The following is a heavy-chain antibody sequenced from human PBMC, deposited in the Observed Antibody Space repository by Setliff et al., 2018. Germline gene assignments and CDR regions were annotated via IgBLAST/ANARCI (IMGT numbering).Heavy chain of an antibody. V-gene: IGHV4-59*03. CDR2: VYYTGDT. CDR3: AGSQGSGGYYSNSPYYFHY. J-gene: IGHJ4*02. D-gene: IGHD3-10*01. CDR1: GGSISSYY. Sequence: KPSETLSLTCTVSGGSISSYYWSWIRQPPGKELEWMAYVYYTGDTYYNPSLKSRISISIDTSKNQFSLNLIPVTAADTAVYYCAGSQGSGGYYSNSPYYFHYWGQGTLVTVSS.